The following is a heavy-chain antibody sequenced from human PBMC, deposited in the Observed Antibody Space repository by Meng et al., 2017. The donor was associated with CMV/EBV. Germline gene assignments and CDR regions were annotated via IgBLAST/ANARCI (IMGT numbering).Heavy chain of an antibody. D-gene: IGHD1-26*01. CDR3: ARGDKRSYWGY. Sequence: TSKASGYTFTSYYMHWVRQATGQGLKWMGIINPSGGSTSYAQKFQGRVTMTRDTSTSTVYMELSSLRSEDTAVYYCARGDKRSYWGYWGQGTLVTVSS. CDR2: INPSGGST. J-gene: IGHJ4*02. CDR1: GYTFTSYY. V-gene: IGHV1-46*01.